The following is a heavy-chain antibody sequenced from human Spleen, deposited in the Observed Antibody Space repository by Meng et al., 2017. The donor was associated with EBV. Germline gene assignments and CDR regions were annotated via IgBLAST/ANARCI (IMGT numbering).Heavy chain of an antibody. CDR1: GGSISSSSSY. CDR3: ARGNWALL. D-gene: IGHD1-26*01. V-gene: IGHV4-39*07. Sequence: QLQESGPGLVKPSETLSLNCTVSGGSISSSSSYWAWVRQPPGKGLEWIGAIHYKGTNFYNPSLKSRVTMSVDTSKNQFSLKMTSVTAADTAVYYCARGNWALLWGQGTLVTVSS. CDR2: IHYKGTN. J-gene: IGHJ4*02.